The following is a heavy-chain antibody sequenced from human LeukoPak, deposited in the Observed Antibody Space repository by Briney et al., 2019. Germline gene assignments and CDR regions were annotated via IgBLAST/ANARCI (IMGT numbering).Heavy chain of an antibody. V-gene: IGHV3-7*01. CDR2: IKQDGSEK. CDR1: GFTFSSYS. J-gene: IGHJ4*02. CDR3: ARDRSPRGY. Sequence: GSLRLSCAASGFTFSSYSMNWVRQAPGKGLEWVANIKQDGSEKYYVDSVKGRFTISRDNAKNSLYLQMNSLRAEDTAVYYCARDRSPRGYWGQGALVTVSS.